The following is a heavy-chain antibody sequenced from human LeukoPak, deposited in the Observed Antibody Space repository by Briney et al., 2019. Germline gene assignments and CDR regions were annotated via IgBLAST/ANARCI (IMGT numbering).Heavy chain of an antibody. Sequence: SETLSLTCAVSGGSISSSNWCSWVRPPPGKVLDWIGEIYHSGSTNYDPSLKSRVTISVDKSKNQFSLKVSSVTAADTAVYYCARIPLVWSSPKGAFDIWGQGTMVTVSS. D-gene: IGHD3-10*01. CDR2: IYHSGST. V-gene: IGHV4-4*02. CDR3: ARIPLVWSSPKGAFDI. J-gene: IGHJ3*02. CDR1: GGSISSSNW.